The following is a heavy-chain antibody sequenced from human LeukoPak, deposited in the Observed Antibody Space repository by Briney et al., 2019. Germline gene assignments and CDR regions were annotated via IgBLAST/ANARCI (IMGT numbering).Heavy chain of an antibody. CDR2: ISGSGGST. D-gene: IGHD2-2*01. CDR3: AREKDCNGANCYDAFDY. J-gene: IGHJ4*02. CDR1: GFTFSSYA. V-gene: IGHV3-23*01. Sequence: GGSLRLSCAASGFTFSSYAMSWVRQAPGKGLEWVSAISGSGGSTYYADSVKGRFTISRDNSKNTLYLLMNSLRVDDTAVYYCAREKDCNGANCYDAFDYWGQGVLVAVSS.